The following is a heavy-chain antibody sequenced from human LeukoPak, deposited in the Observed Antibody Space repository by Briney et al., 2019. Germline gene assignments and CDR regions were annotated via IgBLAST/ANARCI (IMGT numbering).Heavy chain of an antibody. CDR3: ARGEAIVVVPAAMKAYDSSGYYPGYFDY. Sequence: SETLSLTCTVSGGSISSSSYYWGWIRQPPGKGLEWIGSIYYSGSTYYNPSLKSRVTISVDTSKNQFSLKLSSVTAADTAVYYCARGEAIVVVPAAMKAYDSSGYYPGYFDYWGQGTLVTVSS. CDR2: IYYSGST. V-gene: IGHV4-39*07. CDR1: GGSISSSSYY. J-gene: IGHJ4*02. D-gene: IGHD2-2*01.